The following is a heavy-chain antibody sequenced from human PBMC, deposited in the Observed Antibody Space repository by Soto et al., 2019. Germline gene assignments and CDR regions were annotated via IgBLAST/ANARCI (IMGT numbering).Heavy chain of an antibody. CDR3: AKEIRGSQCDS. CDR2: MSLDGRNE. Sequence: QVQLVESGGGVVQPGRSLRLTCAASGFSFTTYNIQWIRQAPGKGLEWVAVMSLDGRNEFYRDSVKGRFTVSRDNSKNTVDLYMNSLRPDDTAMYYCAKEIRGSQCDSWGQGTLVTVSS. D-gene: IGHD1-26*01. J-gene: IGHJ5*02. CDR1: GFSFTTYN. V-gene: IGHV3-30*18.